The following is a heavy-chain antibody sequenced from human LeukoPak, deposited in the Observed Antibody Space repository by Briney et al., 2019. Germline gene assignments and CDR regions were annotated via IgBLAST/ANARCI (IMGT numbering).Heavy chain of an antibody. D-gene: IGHD2-21*02. CDR2: ISSRSNYI. CDR3: ASDRCRGDCDPFDY. J-gene: IGHJ4*02. Sequence: GESLRLSWAVSGFTFTDHNMKWVRQAPGKGLEWVASISSRSNYIYYADSLKGRVTVSRDNARNSLFLQMTSLRAEDTAVYYCASDRCRGDCDPFDYWGQGTLVTVSS. V-gene: IGHV3-21*01. CDR1: GFTFTDHN.